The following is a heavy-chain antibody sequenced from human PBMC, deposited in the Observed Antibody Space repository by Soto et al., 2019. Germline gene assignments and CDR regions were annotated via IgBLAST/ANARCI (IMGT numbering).Heavy chain of an antibody. Sequence: QVQLVQSGAEVKKPGASVKVSCKASRYTFISYDINWVRQATGQGLEWMGWMNPKSANTGYAQNFQGRVTMTRXXSXSKXYMELSSLRSEDTAVYYCARSPSWETTVTPYYFDYWGQGTLVTVSS. D-gene: IGHD4-4*01. CDR3: ARSPSWETTVTPYYFDY. CDR2: MNPKSANT. CDR1: RYTFISYD. J-gene: IGHJ4*02. V-gene: IGHV1-8*01.